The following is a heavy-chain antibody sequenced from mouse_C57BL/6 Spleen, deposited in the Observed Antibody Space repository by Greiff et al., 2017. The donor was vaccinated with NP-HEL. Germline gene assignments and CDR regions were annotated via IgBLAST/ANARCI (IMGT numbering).Heavy chain of an antibody. J-gene: IGHJ2*01. Sequence: AIDPETGGTAYNQKFKGKAILTADKSSSTAYMELRSLTSEDSAVYYCTPIYYGNSYFDYWGQGTTLTVSS. CDR3: TPIYYGNSYFDY. D-gene: IGHD2-1*01. CDR2: IDPETGGT. V-gene: IGHV1-15*01.